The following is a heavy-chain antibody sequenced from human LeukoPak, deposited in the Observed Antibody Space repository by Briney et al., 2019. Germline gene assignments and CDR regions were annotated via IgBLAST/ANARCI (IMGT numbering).Heavy chain of an antibody. V-gene: IGHV4-39*01. J-gene: IGHJ4*02. D-gene: IGHD3-22*01. Sequence: PSETLSLTCTVSGGSISSSSYYWGWIRQPPGKGLEWIGSIYYSGSTYYNPSLKSRVTISLDTSKNKFSLKLNSVTAAETAVYYCRGYREITMIVVGGYYFDYWGQGTLVTVSS. CDR2: IYYSGST. CDR3: RGYREITMIVVGGYYFDY. CDR1: GGSISSSSYY.